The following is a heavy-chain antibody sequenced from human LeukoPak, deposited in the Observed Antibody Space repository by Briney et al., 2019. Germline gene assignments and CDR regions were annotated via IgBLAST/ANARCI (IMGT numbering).Heavy chain of an antibody. CDR1: GFTFSSYG. CDR2: ISYDGRTK. J-gene: IGHJ6*02. V-gene: IGHV3-30*18. CDR3: AKEGGYCSGGSCCSSYYYYGMDV. Sequence: GTSLRPSSATAGFTFSSYGMQWVRQPPSNGLELGAVISYDGRTKYYAASVKGRFTISRDNSKNTLYLQMNSLRAEDTAVYYCAKEGGYCSGGSCCSSYYYYGMDVWGQGTTVTVSS. D-gene: IGHD2-15*01.